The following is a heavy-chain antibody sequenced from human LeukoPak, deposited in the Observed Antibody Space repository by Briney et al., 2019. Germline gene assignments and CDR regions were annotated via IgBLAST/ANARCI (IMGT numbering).Heavy chain of an antibody. V-gene: IGHV4-61*08. D-gene: IGHD1-26*01. J-gene: IGHJ5*02. CDR2: IYYNGNI. CDR1: GGSVSSGGYY. CDR3: AREPLRAESRWFDP. Sequence: SETLSLTCSVPGGSVSSGGYYWSWIRQPPGKGLEWIGYIYYNGNINYNPSLKSRVTISVDTSKNQFSLKLSSVTAADTAVYYCAREPLRAESRWFDPWGQGILVTVSS.